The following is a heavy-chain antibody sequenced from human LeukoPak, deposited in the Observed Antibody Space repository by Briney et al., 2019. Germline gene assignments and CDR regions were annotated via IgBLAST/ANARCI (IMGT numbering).Heavy chain of an antibody. CDR1: EFTLSSYW. V-gene: IGHV3-23*01. D-gene: IGHD4-17*01. CDR3: AKDPAVTTGNHFDY. CDR2: ISGSGGST. Sequence: PGGSLRLSCAASEFTLSSYWMHWVRQAPGKGLEWVSAISGSGGSTYYADSVQGRFTISRDNSKNTLYLQMNSLRAEDTAVYYCAKDPAVTTGNHFDYWGQGTLVTVSS. J-gene: IGHJ4*02.